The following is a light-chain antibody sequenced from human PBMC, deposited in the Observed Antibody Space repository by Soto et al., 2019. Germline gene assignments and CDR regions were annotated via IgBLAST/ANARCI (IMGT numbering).Light chain of an antibody. V-gene: IGLV2-11*01. J-gene: IGLJ1*01. CDR1: GSYVADYDY. CDR3: FSYTGNFSYV. CDR2: DVI. Sequence: QSVLTQPRSVSGSPGQSVTISCTGTGSYVADYDYVSWYQQHPGTAPKLIIYDVIKRPSGVPDRFSGSKSPNTASLTISGLQAEDEADYYCFSYTGNFSYVFGTGTKLTVL.